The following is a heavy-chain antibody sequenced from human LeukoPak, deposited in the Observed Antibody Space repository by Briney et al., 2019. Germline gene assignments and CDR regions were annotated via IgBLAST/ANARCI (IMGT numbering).Heavy chain of an antibody. CDR3: VKGRVVPAAPLDY. V-gene: IGHV3-64D*06. CDR1: GFTFRSYA. CDR2: ISSNGGST. Sequence: PGGSLRLSCSASGFTFRSYAMHWVRQAPGKGLEYVSAISSNGGSTYYADSVKGRFTISRDNSKNTLYLQMSSLRAEDTAVYYCVKGRVVPAAPLDYWGQGTLVTVSS. D-gene: IGHD2-2*01. J-gene: IGHJ4*02.